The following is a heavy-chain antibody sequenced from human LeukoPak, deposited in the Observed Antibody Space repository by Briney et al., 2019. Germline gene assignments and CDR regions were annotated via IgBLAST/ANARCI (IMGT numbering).Heavy chain of an antibody. V-gene: IGHV1-2*02. CDR1: GYTFTGYY. J-gene: IGHJ4*02. CDR3: ARDLVGYYGSGSYPSDY. D-gene: IGHD3-10*01. Sequence: GASVKVSCKASGYTFTGYYMHWVRQAPGQGLKWMGWINPNSGGTNYAQKFQGRVTMTRDTSISTAYMELSRLRSDDTAVYYCARDLVGYYGSGSYPSDYWGQGTLVTVSS. CDR2: INPNSGGT.